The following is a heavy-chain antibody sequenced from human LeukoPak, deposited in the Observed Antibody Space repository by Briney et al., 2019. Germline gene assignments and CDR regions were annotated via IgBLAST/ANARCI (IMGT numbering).Heavy chain of an antibody. D-gene: IGHD3-16*01. V-gene: IGHV3-23*01. CDR1: GFTFKTYA. CDR3: ANPPGMITFGGRDAQPDDAFDI. CDR2: MSGSGSST. J-gene: IGHJ3*02. Sequence: PGGSLRLSCAASGFTFKTYAMNWVRQAPGKGPEWVSSMSGSGSSTDYADSVKGRFTISRDNSKNTLYLQMNSLRAEDTAVYYCANPPGMITFGGRDAQPDDAFDIWGQGTMVTVSS.